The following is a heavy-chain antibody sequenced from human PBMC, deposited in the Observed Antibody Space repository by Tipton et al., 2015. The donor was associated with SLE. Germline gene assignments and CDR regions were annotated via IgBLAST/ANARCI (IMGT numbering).Heavy chain of an antibody. J-gene: IGHJ4*02. V-gene: IGHV3-23*01. CDR1: GFTFSSYA. D-gene: IGHD1-26*01. CDR2: ISGSGGST. CDR3: AKSWYSGSYAYYFDY. Sequence: SLRLSCAASGFTFSSYAMSWVRQAPGKGLEWVSAISGSGGSTYYADSVKGRFTISRDNSKNTLYLQMNSLRAEDTAVYYCAKSWYSGSYAYYFDYWGQGTLVTVSS.